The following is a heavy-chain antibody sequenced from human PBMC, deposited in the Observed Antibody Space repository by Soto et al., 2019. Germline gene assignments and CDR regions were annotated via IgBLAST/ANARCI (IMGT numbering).Heavy chain of an antibody. J-gene: IGHJ4*02. Sequence: EVQLLESGGGLVQRGGSLRLSCAASGFPFSSYVMAWVRQAPGKGLEWVSGISGGGSNTFYADSVKGRFTISRDNSKNTLLLQMNSLGAEDTAVYYCAKDINKYSSSLRGRYFDYWGQGIGVTVSS. CDR1: GFPFSSYV. D-gene: IGHD4-4*01. CDR2: ISGGGSNT. CDR3: AKDINKYSSSLRGRYFDY. V-gene: IGHV3-23*01.